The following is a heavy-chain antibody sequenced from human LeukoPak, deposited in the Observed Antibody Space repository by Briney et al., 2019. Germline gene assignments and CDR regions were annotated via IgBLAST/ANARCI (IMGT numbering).Heavy chain of an antibody. Sequence: GGSLRLSCAASGFTFSSYWMSWVRQAPGKGLEWVANIKQDGSEKYYVDSVEGRFSISRDNAKNSLYLQMNGLRAEDTAVYYCARDSPVTTVDLSAFDIWGQGTMVTVSS. CDR3: ARDSPVTTVDLSAFDI. J-gene: IGHJ3*02. CDR1: GFTFSSYW. D-gene: IGHD4-17*01. V-gene: IGHV3-7*01. CDR2: IKQDGSEK.